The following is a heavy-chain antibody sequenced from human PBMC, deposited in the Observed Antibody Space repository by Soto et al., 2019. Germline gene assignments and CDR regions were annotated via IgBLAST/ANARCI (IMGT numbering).Heavy chain of an antibody. CDR2: IDWDDDK. V-gene: IGHV2-70*04. D-gene: IGHD1-26*01. Sequence: SGPTLVNPTQTLTLTCTFSGFSLSTSGMRVSWIRQPPGKALEWLARIDWDDDKFYSTSLKTRLTISKDTSKNQVVLTMTNMDPVDTATYYCARISGSYPSGGAFDICGQGTMVT. CDR1: GFSLSTSGMR. J-gene: IGHJ3*02. CDR3: ARISGSYPSGGAFDI.